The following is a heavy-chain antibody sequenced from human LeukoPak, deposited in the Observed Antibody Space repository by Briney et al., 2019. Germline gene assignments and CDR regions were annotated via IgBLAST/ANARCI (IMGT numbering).Heavy chain of an antibody. D-gene: IGHD6-6*01. Sequence: GGSLRLSCAASGFTVSRNYMSWVRQAPGKGLEWVSVIYAGGDTYYADSVKGRFTVSRDNPKNTLYLQMNDLRAEDTAVYYCAKTLSGSSEYWGQGTLVTVSS. V-gene: IGHV3-53*01. J-gene: IGHJ4*02. CDR2: IYAGGDT. CDR3: AKTLSGSSEY. CDR1: GFTVSRNY.